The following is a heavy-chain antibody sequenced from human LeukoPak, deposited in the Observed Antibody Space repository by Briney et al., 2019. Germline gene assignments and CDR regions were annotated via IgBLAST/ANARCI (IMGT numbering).Heavy chain of an antibody. Sequence: PGGSLRLSCAASGFTFSSYAMSWVRQAPGKGLEWVSAISGSGSSTYYADSVKGRFTISRDNSKNPLYLQMNSLRAEDTAVYYCAKGYYYDSSVKYYFDYWGQGTLVTVSS. CDR3: AKGYYYDSSVKYYFDY. CDR2: ISGSGSST. CDR1: GFTFSSYA. D-gene: IGHD3-22*01. J-gene: IGHJ4*02. V-gene: IGHV3-23*01.